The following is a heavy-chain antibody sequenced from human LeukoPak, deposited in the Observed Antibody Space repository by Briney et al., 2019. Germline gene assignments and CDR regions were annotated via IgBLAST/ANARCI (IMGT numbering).Heavy chain of an antibody. CDR3: ARPLYYDYVWGSYRYDSYYYYMDV. CDR1: GFTVSSNS. J-gene: IGHJ6*03. V-gene: IGHV3-53*01. CDR2: IYSDNT. D-gene: IGHD3-16*02. Sequence: PGGSLRLSCTVSGFTVSSNSMSWVRQAPGKGLEWVSFIYSDNTHYSDSVKGRFTISRDNSKNTLYLQMNSLRAEDTAVYYCARPLYYDYVWGSYRYDSYYYYMDVWGKGTTVTVSS.